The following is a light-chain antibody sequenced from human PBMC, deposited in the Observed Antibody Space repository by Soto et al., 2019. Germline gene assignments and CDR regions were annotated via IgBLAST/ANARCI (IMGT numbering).Light chain of an antibody. CDR2: EVS. J-gene: IGLJ2*01. CDR1: SSDVGGYNV. CDR3: SSYAGSNIVV. V-gene: IGLV2-8*01. Sequence: QSVLTQPPSASGSPGQSVTISCTGTSSDVGGYNVVSWYQQHPGKAPKLMIYEVSERPSGVPDRFSGSKSGNTASLTVSGLQAEDEADYYCSSYAGSNIVVFGGGTKLTVL.